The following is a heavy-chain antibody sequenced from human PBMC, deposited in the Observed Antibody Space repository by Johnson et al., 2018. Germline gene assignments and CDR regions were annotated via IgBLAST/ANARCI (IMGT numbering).Heavy chain of an antibody. CDR2: ISWNSGSI. D-gene: IGHD3-16*01. CDR1: GFTLDGYA. Sequence: EVQLVESGGGLVQPGRSXRLSCAASGFTLDGYAIHWVRQGPGKGLEWVSGISWNSGSIAYADSVKGRFTISRDNAKNTLYLQMNSLRAEDTAFYYCAKDSYSYASGWFDIWGQGTMVTVSS. CDR3: AKDSYSYASGWFDI. V-gene: IGHV3-9*01. J-gene: IGHJ3*02.